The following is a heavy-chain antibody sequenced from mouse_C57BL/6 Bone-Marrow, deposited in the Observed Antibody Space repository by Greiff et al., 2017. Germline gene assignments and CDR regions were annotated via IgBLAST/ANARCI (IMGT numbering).Heavy chain of an antibody. V-gene: IGHV2-6-1*01. CDR2: IWSDGST. CDR3: ARHGNYYGSSHAMDY. Sequence: QVQLKESGPGLVAPSQSLSITCTVSGFSLTSYGVHWVRQPPGKGLEWLVVIWSDGSTTYNSALKSRLSISKDNSKSQVFLKMNSLQTDDTAMYYCARHGNYYGSSHAMDYWGQGTSVTVSS. J-gene: IGHJ4*01. D-gene: IGHD1-1*01. CDR1: GFSLTSYG.